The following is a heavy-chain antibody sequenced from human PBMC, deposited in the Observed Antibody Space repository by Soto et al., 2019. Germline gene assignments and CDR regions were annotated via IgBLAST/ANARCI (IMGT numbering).Heavy chain of an antibody. J-gene: IGHJ5*02. Sequence: ASVKVSCKASGGTFSSYAISWVRQAPGQGLEWMGGIIPIFGTANYAQKFQGRVTITADESTSTAYMELSSLRSEDTAVYYCERGAEGFHNGCDPWGHGTQVCVSS. V-gene: IGHV1-69*13. CDR2: IIPIFGTA. CDR3: ERGAEGFHNGCDP. D-gene: IGHD2-15*01. CDR1: GGTFSSYA.